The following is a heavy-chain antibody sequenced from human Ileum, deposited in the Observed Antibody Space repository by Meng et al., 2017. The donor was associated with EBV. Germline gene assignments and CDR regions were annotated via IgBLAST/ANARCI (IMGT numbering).Heavy chain of an antibody. J-gene: IGHJ4*02. CDR1: GDSISGFY. V-gene: IGHV4-4*07. CDR3: AREKVQFWSFEY. Sequence: QVQLQESGPGLVMPSETLSLTCTVSGDSISGFYWSWIRQPAGKGLEWIGRIYISGISNYNPSLKSRVTISEDTSKNQFSLKLSSGPAADTAVYYCAREKVQFWSFEYWGQGSLVTVSS. CDR2: IYISGIS. D-gene: IGHD5-18*01.